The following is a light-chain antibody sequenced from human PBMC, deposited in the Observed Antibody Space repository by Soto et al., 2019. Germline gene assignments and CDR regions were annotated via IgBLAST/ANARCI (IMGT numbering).Light chain of an antibody. CDR2: GAS. CDR1: QSVSSYY. J-gene: IGKJ5*01. V-gene: IGKV3-20*01. Sequence: EIVLTQSPGTLSLSPGERATLSCRASQSVSSYYLAWYQQKPGQAPRLLIYGASSSATGIPDRFSGSGSGTDFTLTISRLEPEDVAVYYCQQYGSSPQPITFGQGTRLEIK. CDR3: QQYGSSPQPIT.